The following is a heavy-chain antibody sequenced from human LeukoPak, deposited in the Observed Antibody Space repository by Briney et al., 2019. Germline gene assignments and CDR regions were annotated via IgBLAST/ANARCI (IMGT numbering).Heavy chain of an antibody. D-gene: IGHD6-6*01. CDR2: IYHSGST. CDR3: ARGSSSDY. CDR1: GGSVSSGGYH. V-gene: IGHV4-61*08. Sequence: SETLSLTCSVSGGSVSSGGYHWSWIRQPPGKGLEWIGYIYHSGSTNYSPSLKSRVTISVDTSKNQFSLKLSSVTAADTAMYYCARGSSSDYWGQGTLVTVSS. J-gene: IGHJ4*02.